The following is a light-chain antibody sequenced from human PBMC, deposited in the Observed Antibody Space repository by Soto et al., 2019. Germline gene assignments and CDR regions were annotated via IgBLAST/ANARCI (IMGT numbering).Light chain of an antibody. J-gene: IGKJ4*01. Sequence: DIQLTQSPSSVSASVGDRVTITFRASQNIWRLLAWYQQKPGKAPELLIYAASSLQSGVPSRFSGSGSGTDFTLTISSLQPEDFATYYCQQSYSTPLTFGGGTKVDIK. CDR3: QQSYSTPLT. CDR1: QNIWRL. CDR2: AAS. V-gene: IGKV1-39*01.